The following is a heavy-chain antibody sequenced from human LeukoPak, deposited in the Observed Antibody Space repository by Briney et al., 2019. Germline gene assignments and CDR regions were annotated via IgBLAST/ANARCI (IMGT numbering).Heavy chain of an antibody. CDR1: GLTFSSYW. J-gene: IGHJ4*02. CDR2: VKQDGSEK. Sequence: GGSLRLSCAASGLTFSSYWMSWVRQAPGKGLEWVANVKQDGSEKYYVDSVKGRFTISRDNAKNSLYLQMNSLRAEDTAVYYCARAVAAAGSYWGQGTLVTVSS. V-gene: IGHV3-7*03. CDR3: ARAVAAAGSY. D-gene: IGHD6-13*01.